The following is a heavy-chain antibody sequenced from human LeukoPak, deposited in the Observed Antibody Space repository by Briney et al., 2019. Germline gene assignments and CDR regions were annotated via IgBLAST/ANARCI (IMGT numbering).Heavy chain of an antibody. CDR2: IYPGDSDT. CDR3: AKGGSGSYNFDY. D-gene: IGHD3-10*01. Sequence: GACVGISCKGSGYRFTSYWIGWGRQMPGKGLEWMGIIYPGDSDTRYSPSFQGQVTISADKSISTAYLQWSSLKASDTAMYYCAKGGSGSYNFDYWGQGTLVTVSS. J-gene: IGHJ4*02. V-gene: IGHV5-51*01. CDR1: GYRFTSYW.